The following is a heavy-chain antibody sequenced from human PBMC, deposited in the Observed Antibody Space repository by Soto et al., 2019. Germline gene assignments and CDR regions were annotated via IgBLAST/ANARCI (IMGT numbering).Heavy chain of an antibody. CDR3: ARSVTDIVVVPAAMSYYMDV. D-gene: IGHD2-2*01. CDR1: GFTFSDHY. CDR2: TRNKANSYTT. V-gene: IGHV3-72*01. J-gene: IGHJ6*03. Sequence: GGSLRLSCAASGFTFSDHYMDWVRQAPGKGLEWVGRTRNKANSYTTEYAASVKGRFTISRDDSKNSLYLQMNSLKTEDQAVYYCARSVTDIVVVPAAMSYYMDVWGKGTTVTVSS.